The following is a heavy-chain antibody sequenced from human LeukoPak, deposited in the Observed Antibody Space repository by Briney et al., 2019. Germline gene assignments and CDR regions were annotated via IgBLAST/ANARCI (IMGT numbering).Heavy chain of an antibody. CDR1: GFTFSSYE. CDR2: ISSSGSTI. V-gene: IGHV3-48*03. Sequence: GGSLRLSCAASGFTFSSYEMNWVRQAPGKGLEWVSYISSSGSTIYYADSVKGRFTISRDNAKNSLYLQMNSLRAEDTAVYYCARIYDYAAPDDAFDIWGQGTMVTVSS. J-gene: IGHJ3*02. CDR3: ARIYDYAAPDDAFDI. D-gene: IGHD3-16*01.